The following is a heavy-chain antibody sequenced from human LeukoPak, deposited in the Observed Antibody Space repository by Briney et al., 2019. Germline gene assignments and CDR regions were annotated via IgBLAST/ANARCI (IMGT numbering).Heavy chain of an antibody. J-gene: IGHJ5*02. Sequence: GGSLRHSCAGSGFTFGNSWMNWFRQTPGKGLEWVANIKQDGSEKYVDSVKGRFTISRDIAKTSLYLQMNSLRAEDTAVYYSAREASSHFTWGQGALVTVSS. CDR1: GFTFGNSW. V-gene: IGHV3-7*01. D-gene: IGHD3-3*02. CDR2: IKQDGSEK. CDR3: AREASSHFT.